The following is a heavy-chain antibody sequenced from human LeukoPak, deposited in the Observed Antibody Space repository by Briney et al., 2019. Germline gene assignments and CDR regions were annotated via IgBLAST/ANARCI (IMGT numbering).Heavy chain of an antibody. Sequence: SETLSLTCTVSGGSISSSSFYWGWIRQPPGKRLEWIGEINLRGSTTYNPSLKSRVTISLDESKNQFSLKLSSGTAADTAVYYCARVEEGYGSGRRENYYYYYMDVWGKGTTVTISS. CDR3: ARVEEGYGSGRRENYYYYYMDV. CDR1: GGSISSSSFY. J-gene: IGHJ6*03. V-gene: IGHV4-39*07. D-gene: IGHD3-10*01. CDR2: INLRGST.